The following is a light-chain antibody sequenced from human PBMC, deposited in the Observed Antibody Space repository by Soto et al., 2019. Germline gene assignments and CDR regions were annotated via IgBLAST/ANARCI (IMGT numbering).Light chain of an antibody. J-gene: IGKJ3*01. Sequence: IQLTQSPSSLSASVGDRVTITCRASQGISSFLAWYQEKPGKAPNLLIYGASTLENGVPSRFSGSGSGTDFNSPNGIPPPKRLVNFYCQHLNTFPMSFGPGTKVDIK. V-gene: IGKV1-9*01. CDR1: QGISSF. CDR3: QHLNTFPMS. CDR2: GAS.